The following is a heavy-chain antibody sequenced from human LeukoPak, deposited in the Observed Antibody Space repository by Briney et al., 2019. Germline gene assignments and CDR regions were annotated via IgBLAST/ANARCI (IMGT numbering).Heavy chain of an antibody. Sequence: PSETLSLTCTVSGGSSSSYYWSWIRQPPGKGLEWIGYIYYSGSTNYNPSLKSRVTISVDTSKNQFSLKLRSVTAADTAVYYCARVEEGYGSGRRENYYYYYMDVWGKGTTVTISS. CDR3: ARVEEGYGSGRRENYYYYYMDV. V-gene: IGHV4-59*01. CDR1: GGSSSSYY. D-gene: IGHD3-10*01. J-gene: IGHJ6*03. CDR2: IYYSGST.